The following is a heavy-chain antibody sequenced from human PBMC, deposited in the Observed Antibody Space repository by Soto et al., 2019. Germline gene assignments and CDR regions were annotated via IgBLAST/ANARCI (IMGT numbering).Heavy chain of an antibody. D-gene: IGHD1-26*01. V-gene: IGHV3-30*18. CDR1: GFTFSSYG. Sequence: PGGSLRLSCAASGFTFSSYGMHWVRQAPGKGLEWVAVISYDGSNKYYADSVKGRFTISRDNSKNTLYLQKNSLRAEDTAVYYCSKIPRGSYYYYYGMDVWGQGTTVTVSS. CDR3: SKIPRGSYYYYYGMDV. J-gene: IGHJ6*02. CDR2: ISYDGSNK.